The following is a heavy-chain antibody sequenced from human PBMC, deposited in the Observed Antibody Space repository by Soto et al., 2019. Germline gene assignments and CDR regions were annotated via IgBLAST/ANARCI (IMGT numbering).Heavy chain of an antibody. CDR2: IYPGDSDT. CDR3: ARTDGYNNFDY. V-gene: IGHV5-51*01. Sequence: GESLKISCKGSGYSFTSYWISWVRQMPGKGLEWMGIIYPGDSDTRYNPSFQGQVTISVDKSTSTAYLRWNSLKASDTAMYYCARTDGYNNFDYWGQGTLVTVSS. D-gene: IGHD5-12*01. CDR1: GYSFTSYW. J-gene: IGHJ4*02.